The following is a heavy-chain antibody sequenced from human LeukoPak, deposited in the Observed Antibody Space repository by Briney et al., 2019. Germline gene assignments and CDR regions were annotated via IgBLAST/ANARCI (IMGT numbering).Heavy chain of an antibody. Sequence: PGKSLRLSCVSSGFPFTRHGMQWVRQAPGKGLEWVSYISSSGSTIYYADSVKCRFTISRDNAKNSLYLQMNSLRAEDTAVYYCARGGYDILTGYYTRGYFDYWGQGTLVTVSS. J-gene: IGHJ4*02. CDR2: ISSSGSTI. CDR1: GFPFTRHG. CDR3: ARGGYDILTGYYTRGYFDY. D-gene: IGHD3-9*01. V-gene: IGHV3-48*04.